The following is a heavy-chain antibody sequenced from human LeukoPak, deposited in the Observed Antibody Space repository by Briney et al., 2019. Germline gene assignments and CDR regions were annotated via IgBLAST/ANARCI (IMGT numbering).Heavy chain of an antibody. CDR1: GFTFSSYA. V-gene: IGHV3-23*05. Sequence: GGSLRLSCAASGFTFSSYAMSWVRQAPGKGLEWVSSIKSTGSSTYYGDAVKGRFTISRDNSENTVYLQMHSLRSDDTAVYYCASSPSITWIQLWEKDNYGMDVWGQGTTVTVSS. J-gene: IGHJ6*02. D-gene: IGHD5-18*01. CDR3: ASSPSITWIQLWEKDNYGMDV. CDR2: IKSTGSST.